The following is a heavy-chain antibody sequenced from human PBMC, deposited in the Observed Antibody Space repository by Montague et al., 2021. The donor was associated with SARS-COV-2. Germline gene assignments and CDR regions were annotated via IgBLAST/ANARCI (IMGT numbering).Heavy chain of an antibody. CDR2: IHHGGST. Sequence: SETLSLTCAVHGGSFSPYSWNRIRQPPGKGLEWIGEIHHGGSTNYNPSLRSRVTISADTSKNQFSLKLTSVAAADTAVYYCARLGDGVVPSPILGVGPYYSYYYMDVWGKGTTVTVSS. V-gene: IGHV4-34*01. CDR3: ARLGDGVVPSPILGVGPYYSYYYMDV. D-gene: IGHD3-10*01. CDR1: GGSFSPYS. J-gene: IGHJ6*03.